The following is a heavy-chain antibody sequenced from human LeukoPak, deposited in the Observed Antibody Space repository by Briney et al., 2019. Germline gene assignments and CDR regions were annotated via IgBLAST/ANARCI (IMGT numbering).Heavy chain of an antibody. J-gene: IGHJ5*02. Sequence: PSETLSLTCTVSGGSISSYYRSWIRQPPGKGLEWIGYIYYSGSTNYNLSLKSRVTISVDTSKNQFSLKPSSVTAADTAVYYCARVPNPKGVSGFDPWGQGTLVTVSS. D-gene: IGHD1-1*01. V-gene: IGHV4-59*01. CDR1: GGSISSYY. CDR2: IYYSGST. CDR3: ARVPNPKGVSGFDP.